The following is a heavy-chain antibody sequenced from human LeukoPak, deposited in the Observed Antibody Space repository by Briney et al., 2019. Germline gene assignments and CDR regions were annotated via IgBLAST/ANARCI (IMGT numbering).Heavy chain of an antibody. CDR3: ASRTPQVRGVTPFDY. J-gene: IGHJ4*02. CDR2: IYSGGST. Sequence: GGSLRLSCAASGFTFNNYAMSWVRQAPGKGLEWVSVIYSGGSTYYADSVKGRFTISRDNSKNTLYLQMNSLRAEDTAVYYCASRTPQVRGVTPFDYWGQGTLVTVSS. CDR1: GFTFNNYA. V-gene: IGHV3-53*01. D-gene: IGHD3-10*01.